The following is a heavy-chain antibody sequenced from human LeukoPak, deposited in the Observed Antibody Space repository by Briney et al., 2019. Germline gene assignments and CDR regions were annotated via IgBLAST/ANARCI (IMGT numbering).Heavy chain of an antibody. J-gene: IGHJ4*02. Sequence: GGSLRLSCAASGFTFDDYGMRWVRQAPGKGLEWASGINWNGGSTGYADSVKGRFTISRDNAKNSLYLQMNSLRAEDPALYYCARRMDFWSGFDRYYFDYWGQGTLVTVSS. CDR1: GFTFDDYG. D-gene: IGHD3-3*01. V-gene: IGHV3-20*04. CDR2: INWNGGST. CDR3: ARRMDFWSGFDRYYFDY.